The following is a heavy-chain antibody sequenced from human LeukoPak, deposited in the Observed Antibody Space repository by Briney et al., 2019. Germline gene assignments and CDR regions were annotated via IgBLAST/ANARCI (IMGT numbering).Heavy chain of an antibody. J-gene: IGHJ6*03. V-gene: IGHV4-59*05. Sequence: SETLSLTCTGSGGSISSYYWSWIRQPAGKGLEWIGRIYYSGSTYYNPSLKSRVTISVDTSKNQFSLKLSSVTAADTAVYYCARHRDYYYYYMDVWGKGTTVTVSS. CDR3: ARHRDYYYYYMDV. CDR1: GGSISSYY. CDR2: IYYSGST.